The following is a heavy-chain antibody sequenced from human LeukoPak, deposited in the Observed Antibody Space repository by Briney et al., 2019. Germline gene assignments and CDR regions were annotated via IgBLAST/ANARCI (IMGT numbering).Heavy chain of an antibody. CDR3: AKVSVGATGDYYFDY. D-gene: IGHD1-26*01. CDR2: ISGSGGST. J-gene: IGHJ4*02. CDR1: GFTFSSYA. Sequence: GGSLRLSCAASGFTFSSYAMSWVRQAPGKGLEWVSAISGSGGSTYYADSVKGRFTISRDNSKNTLYLQMNSLRAEDTAVYYCAKVSVGATGDYYFDYWGQGTLVTVPS. V-gene: IGHV3-23*01.